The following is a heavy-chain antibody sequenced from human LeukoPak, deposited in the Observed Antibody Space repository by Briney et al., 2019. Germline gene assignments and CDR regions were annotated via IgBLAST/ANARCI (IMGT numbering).Heavy chain of an antibody. Sequence: SETLSLTCTVSGDSISSNSWSWIRQPPGKGLEWIGYIYYSGSTNYNPSLKSRVTISVDTSKNQFSLKLSSVTTADTAVYYCARGREMTTRERWFDPWGQGTLVTVSS. D-gene: IGHD5-24*01. CDR3: ARGREMTTRERWFDP. J-gene: IGHJ5*02. V-gene: IGHV4-59*01. CDR2: IYYSGST. CDR1: GDSISSNS.